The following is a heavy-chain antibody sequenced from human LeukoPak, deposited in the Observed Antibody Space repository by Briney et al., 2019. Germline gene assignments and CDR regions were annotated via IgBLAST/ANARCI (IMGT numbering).Heavy chain of an antibody. V-gene: IGHV4-61*02. CDR3: ASEKLWFGEPV. D-gene: IGHD3-10*01. Sequence: PSETLSLTCTVSGGSISSGSYYWSWIRQPAGKGLEWIGRIYTSGSTNYNPSLKSRVTISVDTSKNQFSLKLSSVTAADTAVYYCASEKLWFGEPVWGQGTLVTVSS. CDR1: GGSISSGSYY. J-gene: IGHJ4*02. CDR2: IYTSGST.